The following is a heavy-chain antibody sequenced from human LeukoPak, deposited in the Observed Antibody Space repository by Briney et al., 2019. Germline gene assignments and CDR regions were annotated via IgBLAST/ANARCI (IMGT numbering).Heavy chain of an antibody. V-gene: IGHV4-4*07. CDR3: ARGGEWSYDY. D-gene: IGHD3-3*01. Sequence: PSETQSLTCTVSDDSINDYYWSWIRQPAGKGLEWIGRIYTTGSTNYNPSLKSRVTMSIDMSKNQYSLNLSSVTAADTAVYYCARGGEWSYDYWGQGTLVTVSS. CDR2: IYTTGST. CDR1: DDSINDYY. J-gene: IGHJ4*02.